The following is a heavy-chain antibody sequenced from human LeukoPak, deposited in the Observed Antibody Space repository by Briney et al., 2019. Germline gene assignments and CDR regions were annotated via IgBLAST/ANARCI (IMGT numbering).Heavy chain of an antibody. CDR2: ISDTGRRT. D-gene: IGHD3-16*02. J-gene: IGHJ4*02. V-gene: IGHV3-23*01. Sequence: PAGGSLRLSCAASGFTFSDYAMTWVRQAAGKGLEWVSSISDTGRRTYYTDSVKGRFTISRDDSKKAVYLEMSTLRVEDTAICFCGRHDSFIPFWGQGTLVTVSS. CDR1: GFTFSDYA. CDR3: GRHDSFIPF.